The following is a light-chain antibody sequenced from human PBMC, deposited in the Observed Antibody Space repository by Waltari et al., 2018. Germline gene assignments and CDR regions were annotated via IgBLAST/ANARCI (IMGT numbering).Light chain of an antibody. V-gene: IGLV1-40*01. CDR3: QSYDSSLFVV. Sequence: QSVLTQPPSVSGAPGPRVTISCTGSSSNIGAGFDVHWYQQLPGTAPKLLIFGNNNRPSGVPYRFSGSKSGTSASLAITGLQAEDEADYYCQSYDSSLFVVFGGGTKLTVL. J-gene: IGLJ2*01. CDR2: GNN. CDR1: SSNIGAGFD.